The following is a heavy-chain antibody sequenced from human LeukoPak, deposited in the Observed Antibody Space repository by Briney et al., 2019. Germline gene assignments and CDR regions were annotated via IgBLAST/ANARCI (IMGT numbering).Heavy chain of an antibody. CDR2: ISGSGSFQ. CDR3: ARDYYGDYYQSGYGMDV. CDR1: GFTFSTYS. V-gene: IGHV3-21*01. J-gene: IGHJ6*02. D-gene: IGHD4-17*01. Sequence: GGSLRLSCAASGFTFSTYSMNWVREAPGKGLEWVSSISGSGSFQFYTDSVKGRFTISRDNVKRSLYLQLSSLRAEDTAVYYCARDYYGDYYQSGYGMDVWGQGTTVTVSS.